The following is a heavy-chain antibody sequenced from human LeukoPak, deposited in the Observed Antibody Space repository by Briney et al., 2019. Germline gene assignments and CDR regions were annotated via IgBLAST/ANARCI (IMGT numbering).Heavy chain of an antibody. CDR3: ARPTTVTTGYFDY. D-gene: IGHD4-17*01. CDR2: ISSSGSTI. CDR1: GFTFSDYH. Sequence: GGSLRLSCAASGFTFSDYHMSWIRQAPGKGLEWVSYISSSGSTIYYADSVKGRFTISRDNAKNSLYLQMNSLRAEDTAVYYCARPTTVTTGYFDYWGQGTLVTVSS. V-gene: IGHV3-11*04. J-gene: IGHJ4*02.